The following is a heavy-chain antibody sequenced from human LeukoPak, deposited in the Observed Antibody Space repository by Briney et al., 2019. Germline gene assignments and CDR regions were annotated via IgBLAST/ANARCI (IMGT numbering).Heavy chain of an antibody. J-gene: IGHJ4*02. V-gene: IGHV4-39*01. CDR3: ARHRLQEPFRY. D-gene: IGHD4-11*01. CDR2: IYYSGST. CDR1: GGSISSSGYY. Sequence: SETLSLTCTVSGGSISSSGYYWGWIRQPPGKGLEWIGSIYYSGSTYYNPSLKSRVTISVDTSKNQFSLKLSSVTAADTALYYCARHRLQEPFRYWDQGTLVTVSS.